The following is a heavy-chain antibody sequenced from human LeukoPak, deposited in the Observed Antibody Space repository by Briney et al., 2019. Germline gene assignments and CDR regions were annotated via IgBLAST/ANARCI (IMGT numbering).Heavy chain of an antibody. J-gene: IGHJ4*02. CDR3: ATGIAARRNFDY. V-gene: IGHV3-21*01. D-gene: IGHD6-6*01. Sequence: GGSLRLSCAASGFTFSSYSMNWVRQAPGKGLEWVSSISSSSSYIYYADSVKGRFTTSRDNAKNSLYLQMNSLRAEDAAVYYCATGIAARRNFDYWGQGTLVTVSS. CDR1: GFTFSSYS. CDR2: ISSSSSYI.